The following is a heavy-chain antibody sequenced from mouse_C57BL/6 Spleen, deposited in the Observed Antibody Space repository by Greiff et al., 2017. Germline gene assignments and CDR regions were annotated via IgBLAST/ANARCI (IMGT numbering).Heavy chain of an antibody. CDR1: GYTFTSYW. V-gene: IGHV1-61*01. D-gene: IGHD2-1*01. J-gene: IGHJ4*01. CDR3: ARVGNYDDAMDY. CDR2: IYPSDSEN. Sequence: QVQLKQPGAELVRPGSSVKLSCKASGYTFTSYWMDWVKQRPGQGLEWIGNIYPSDSENHYKQKFKDKATLTVDKSSSTAYMQLSSLTSEDSAVYYCARVGNYDDAMDYWGQGTSVTVSS.